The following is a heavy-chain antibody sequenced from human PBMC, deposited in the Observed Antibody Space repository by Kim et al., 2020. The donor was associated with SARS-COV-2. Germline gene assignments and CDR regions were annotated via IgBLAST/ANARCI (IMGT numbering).Heavy chain of an antibody. CDR2: IYYSGST. CDR3: ARHGATNYAFDI. J-gene: IGHJ3*02. D-gene: IGHD1-26*01. Sequence: SETLSLTCTVSGGSISSSSYYWGWIRQPPGKGLEWIGSIYYSGSTYYNPSLKSRVTISVDTSKTQFSLKLSSVTAADTAVYYCARHGATNYAFDIWGQGTMVTVSS. V-gene: IGHV4-39*01. CDR1: GGSISSSSYY.